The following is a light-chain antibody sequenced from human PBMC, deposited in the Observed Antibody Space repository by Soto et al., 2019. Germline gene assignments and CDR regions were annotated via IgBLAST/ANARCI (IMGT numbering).Light chain of an antibody. V-gene: IGKV3D-15*01. CDR2: GAS. CDR3: QQYNKWPPWT. CDR1: QSVSSS. Sequence: EIVMTQSPATLSVSPGERATLSCRASQSVSSSLAWYQQKPGQAPRLLIYGASTRATDIPARFSGSGSGTEFTLTISSLQSEDFAVYYCQQYNKWPPWTFGQGTKVDIK. J-gene: IGKJ1*01.